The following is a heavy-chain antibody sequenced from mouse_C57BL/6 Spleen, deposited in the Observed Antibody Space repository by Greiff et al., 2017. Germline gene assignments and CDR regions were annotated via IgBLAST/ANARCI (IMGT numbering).Heavy chain of an antibody. Sequence: QVHLQQPGAELVKPGASVKMSCKASGYTFTSYWITWVKKRPGQGLEWIGDIYPGSGSTNYNEKFKSKATLTVDTASSTAYMQLSSLTSEDSAVYYCARGVYYGRSLYFDVWGTGTTVTVSS. J-gene: IGHJ1*03. CDR1: GYTFTSYW. CDR3: ARGVYYGRSLYFDV. V-gene: IGHV1-55*01. D-gene: IGHD1-1*01. CDR2: IYPGSGST.